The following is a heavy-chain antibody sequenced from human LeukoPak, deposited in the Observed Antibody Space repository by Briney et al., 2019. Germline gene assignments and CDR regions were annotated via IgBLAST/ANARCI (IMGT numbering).Heavy chain of an antibody. CDR3: ARDYPVSFRLSVTLHY. Sequence: ASVKVSCKASGYTFTSYGISWVRQAPGQGLEWMGWISAYNGNTNYAQKLQGRVTMTTGTSTSTTYMELRSLRSDDTAVYYCARDYPVSFRLSVTLHYWGQGTLVTVSS. CDR2: ISAYNGNT. CDR1: GYTFTSYG. D-gene: IGHD4-11*01. J-gene: IGHJ4*02. V-gene: IGHV1-18*01.